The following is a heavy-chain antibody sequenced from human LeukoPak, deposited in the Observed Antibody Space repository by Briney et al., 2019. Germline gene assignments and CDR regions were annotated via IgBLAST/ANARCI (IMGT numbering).Heavy chain of an antibody. V-gene: IGHV3-11*01. D-gene: IGHD6-19*01. Sequence: GGSLRLSCAASGFRFSDYYMSWIRQAPGKGLEWVSSISRGGSSKYSADAVKGRFTISRDNAKKSLDLQMNSLRVEDTAVYYCAKDSGQSPFYFDYWGQGTLVTVSS. CDR3: AKDSGQSPFYFDY. CDR1: GFRFSDYY. CDR2: ISRGGSSK. J-gene: IGHJ4*02.